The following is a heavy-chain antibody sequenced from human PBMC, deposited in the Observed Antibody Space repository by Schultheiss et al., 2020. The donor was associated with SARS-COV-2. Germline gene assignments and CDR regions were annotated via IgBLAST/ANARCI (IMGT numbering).Heavy chain of an antibody. Sequence: SETLSLTCTVSGGSISSGGNSWSWIRQPPGKGLEWIGEINHSGSTNYNPSLKSRVTISVDTSKNQFSLKLSSVTAADTAVYYCARQAVVVLGWFDPWGQGTLVTVSS. J-gene: IGHJ5*02. CDR2: INHSGST. D-gene: IGHD2-15*01. CDR3: ARQAVVVLGWFDP. V-gene: IGHV4-39*01. CDR1: GGSISSGGNS.